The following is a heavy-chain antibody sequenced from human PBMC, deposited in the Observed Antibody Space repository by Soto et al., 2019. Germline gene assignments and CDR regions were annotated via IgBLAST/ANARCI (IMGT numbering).Heavy chain of an antibody. CDR3: TTDHGNAGDY. V-gene: IGHV3-15*01. CDR2: IKSKGDGGTT. J-gene: IGHJ4*02. Sequence: EVQLVESGGGLVKPGGSLRLSCAASGFSFSNAWMSWVRQAPGKGLEWVGRIKSKGDGGTTDYGAPVKGRFTISRDDSKNALYLQMNSLKTEDTAMYYCTTDHGNAGDYWGQGTLVTVGS. CDR1: GFSFSNAW.